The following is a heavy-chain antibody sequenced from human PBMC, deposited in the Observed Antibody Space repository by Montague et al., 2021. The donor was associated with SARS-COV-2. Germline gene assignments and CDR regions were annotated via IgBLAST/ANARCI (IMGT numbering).Heavy chain of an antibody. D-gene: IGHD3-3*01. CDR2: IYYSGST. CDR1: GDSISNYY. Sequence: SETLSLTCTVSGDSISNYYWNWIRQPPGKGLEWIGYIYYSGSTNYNPSLKSRVTISVDTSKNQFSLKLSSVTAADTTVYYCARGIFTIPFIPAHYYMDVWGKGTTVTVSS. CDR3: ARGIFTIPFIPAHYYMDV. J-gene: IGHJ6*03. V-gene: IGHV4-59*01.